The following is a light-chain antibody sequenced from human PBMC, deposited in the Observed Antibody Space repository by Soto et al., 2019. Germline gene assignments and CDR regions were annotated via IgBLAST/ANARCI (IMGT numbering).Light chain of an antibody. V-gene: IGLV2-8*01. CDR2: EVT. CDR1: SSDVGGYDY. Sequence: QSALTQPPSASACPGQSVTISCTGTSSDVGGYDYVSWYQHHPGKAPKLMIYEVTKRPSGVPDRFSGSKSGNTASLTVSGLLPEDEADYYCASYAGGNQVFGTG. J-gene: IGLJ1*01. CDR3: ASYAGGNQV.